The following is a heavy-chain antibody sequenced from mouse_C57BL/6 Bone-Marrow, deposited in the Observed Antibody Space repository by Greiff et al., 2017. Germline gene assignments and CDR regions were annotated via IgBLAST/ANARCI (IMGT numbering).Heavy chain of an antibody. D-gene: IGHD2-5*01. CDR2: ISDGGSYT. V-gene: IGHV5-4*01. Sequence: EVQGVESGGGLVKPGGSLKLSCAASGFTFSSYAMSWVRQTPDKRLEWVATISDGGSYTNYPDNVKGRFTISIDNAKNNRYLQLSHLKSEDTAMYYCARDCYSSYADYLYFDVWGTGTTVTVSS. CDR3: ARDCYSSYADYLYFDV. CDR1: GFTFSSYA. J-gene: IGHJ1*03.